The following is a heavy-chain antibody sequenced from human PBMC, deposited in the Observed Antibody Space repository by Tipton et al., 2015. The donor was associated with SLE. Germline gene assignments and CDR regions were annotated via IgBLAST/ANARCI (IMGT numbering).Heavy chain of an antibody. CDR1: GYTFTDYY. CDR2: INPNSGDT. J-gene: IGHJ5*02. V-gene: IGHV1-2*02. CDR3: AREGGGHWFDP. Sequence: QLVQSGAEVKKPGASVKVSCKASGYTFTDYYMHWVRQAPGQGLECMGWINPNSGDTNYAQNFQGRVTMTRDTSTSTVYMELSSLRSEDTAVYYCAREGGGHWFDPWGQGTLVTVSA.